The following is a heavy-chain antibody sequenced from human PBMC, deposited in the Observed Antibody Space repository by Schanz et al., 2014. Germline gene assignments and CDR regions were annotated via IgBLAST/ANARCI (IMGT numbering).Heavy chain of an antibody. V-gene: IGHV3-33*06. CDR3: AKGMGYGSGGACYDYYYYGLDV. CDR2: IWYDENNK. J-gene: IGHJ6*02. D-gene: IGHD2-15*01. Sequence: QVQLVESGGGVVQFGRSLRLSCVASGFTFSSYGMHWVRQAPGKGLEWVAVIWYDENNKYYADSVKGRFTMSRDNSKNTLYLQMNSLSADDTAVFYWAKGMGYGSGGACYDYYYYGLDVWGQGTTVTVSS. CDR1: GFTFSSYG.